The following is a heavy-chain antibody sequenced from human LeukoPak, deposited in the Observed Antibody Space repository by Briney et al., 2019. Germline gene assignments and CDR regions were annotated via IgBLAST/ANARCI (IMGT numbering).Heavy chain of an antibody. J-gene: IGHJ4*02. CDR1: GFTFSSYW. V-gene: IGHV3-74*01. CDR2: IASDGSST. CDR3: AKITMATTPNF. Sequence: GGSLRLSCAASGFTFSSYWMNWVRQAPGKGLVWVSRIASDGSSTTYADSVKGRFSISRDNAKNTLYLQMNSLRVEDTAVYYCAKITMATTPNFWGQGTLVTVSS. D-gene: IGHD3-10*01.